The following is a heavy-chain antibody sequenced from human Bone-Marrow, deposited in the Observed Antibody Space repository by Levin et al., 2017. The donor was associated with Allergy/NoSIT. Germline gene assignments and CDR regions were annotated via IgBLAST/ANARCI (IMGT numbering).Heavy chain of an antibody. Sequence: PGGSLRLSCVASGFTFSNSEMNWVRQAPGRGLEWVSYVSYTASTIYYTNSVKGRFTISRDNAKNSLYLQMDSLRVEDTAVYYCVRGASYNGNSEFDFWGQGTLVTVSS. V-gene: IGHV3-48*03. CDR3: VRGASYNGNSEFDF. J-gene: IGHJ4*02. CDR1: GFTFSNSE. CDR2: VSYTASTI. D-gene: IGHD4-23*01.